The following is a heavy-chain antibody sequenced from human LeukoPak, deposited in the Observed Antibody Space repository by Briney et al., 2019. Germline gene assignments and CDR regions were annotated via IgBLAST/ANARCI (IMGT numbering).Heavy chain of an antibody. CDR1: GFTFSSYG. D-gene: IGHD6-13*01. Sequence: GGSLRLSCAASGFTFSSYGMHWVRQAPGKGLEWVAVISYDGSNKYYADPVKGRFTISRDNSKNTLYLQMNSLRAEDTAVHYCAKVHSSSWPFDAFDIWGQGTMVTVSS. J-gene: IGHJ3*02. V-gene: IGHV3-30*18. CDR3: AKVHSSSWPFDAFDI. CDR2: ISYDGSNK.